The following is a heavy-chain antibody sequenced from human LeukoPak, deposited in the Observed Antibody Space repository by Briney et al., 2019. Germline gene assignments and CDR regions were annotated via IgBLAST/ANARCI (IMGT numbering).Heavy chain of an antibody. V-gene: IGHV3-30*04. Sequence: GGSLRLSCAASGFTFSSYAMHWVRQAPGKGLEWVAVISYDGSNKYYADSVKGRFTISRDNSKNTLYLQMNSLRAEDTAVYYCARDTGPKRGYSYGGGLDYWGQGTLVTVSS. CDR1: GFTFSSYA. CDR3: ARDTGPKRGYSYGGGLDY. J-gene: IGHJ4*02. CDR2: ISYDGSNK. D-gene: IGHD5-18*01.